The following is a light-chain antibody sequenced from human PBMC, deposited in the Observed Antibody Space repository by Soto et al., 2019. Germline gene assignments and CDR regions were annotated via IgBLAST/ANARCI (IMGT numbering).Light chain of an antibody. V-gene: IGLV2-8*01. Sequence: QSVLTQPPSASGSPGQSVTISCTGTSSDVGGYNYASWYQQYPGRAPKLMIYEVTKRPSGVPDRFSGSKSGNTASLTVSGLQAGDEAVFYCSSYAACNIFHLVFGGGSVLTV. CDR3: SSYAACNIFHLV. CDR2: EVT. J-gene: IGLJ3*02. CDR1: SSDVGGYNY.